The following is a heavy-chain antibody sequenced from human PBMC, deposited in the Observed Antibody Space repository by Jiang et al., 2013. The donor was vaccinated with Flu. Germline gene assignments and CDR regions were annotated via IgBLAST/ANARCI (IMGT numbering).Heavy chain of an antibody. CDR2: IDPSGGST. J-gene: IGHJ4*02. CDR1: GYTFTSYY. Sequence: SVKVSCRASGYTFTSYYLHWVRQAPGHGLEWMGIIDPSGGSTTYAQKFQGRVTMTVDKSTTTVYMQMSSLRSEDTAVYYCATFAGATGTFDYWGQGTLVTVSS. CDR3: ATFAGATGTFDY. D-gene: IGHD1-26*01. V-gene: IGHV1-46*01.